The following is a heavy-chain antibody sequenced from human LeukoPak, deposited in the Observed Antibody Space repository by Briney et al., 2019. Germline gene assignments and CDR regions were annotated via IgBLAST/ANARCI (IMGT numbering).Heavy chain of an antibody. CDR3: ARSSSSSWYESRRVSGDVFDI. V-gene: IGHV4-38-2*02. D-gene: IGHD6-13*01. Sequence: PAETLSLTCTVSGYFISSGYYWGWLRPPPGKRLEWIGRNYHSGSTFYNQSLKRRVTISVDTSKNQCSLNLSSVTAADTAVYYCARSSSSSWYESRRVSGDVFDIWGQGTMVTVSS. CDR2: NYHSGST. CDR1: GYFISSGYY. J-gene: IGHJ3*02.